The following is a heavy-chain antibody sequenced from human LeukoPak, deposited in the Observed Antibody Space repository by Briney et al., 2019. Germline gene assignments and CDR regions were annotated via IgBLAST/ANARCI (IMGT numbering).Heavy chain of an antibody. J-gene: IGHJ4*02. CDR2: IKQDGSEK. D-gene: IGHD3-3*01. V-gene: IGHV3-7*01. CDR1: GFTFSRYW. Sequence: GGSLRLSCATSGFTFSRYWMSWARQAPGKGLEWVANIKQDGSEKNYVGSVRGRFTISRDNAKNSLYLQMNSLRAEDTAVYYCAVEDYWGQGTLVTVSS. CDR3: AVEDY.